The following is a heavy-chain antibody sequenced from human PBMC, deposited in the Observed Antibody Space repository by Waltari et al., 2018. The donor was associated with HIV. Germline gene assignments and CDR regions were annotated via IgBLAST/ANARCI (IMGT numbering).Heavy chain of an antibody. V-gene: IGHV1-18*01. J-gene: IGHJ6*02. CDR3: SRWQGGSSSYYYGMDV. CDR2: ISGYNGDT. D-gene: IGHD6-13*01. Sequence: QLQLVQSGGEGRKPGASAKVSCNASGYPLRRYHIIWGRQAPGQGLEWMGRISGYNGDTNYAQEFQGRVTMTTDTSTTTAYMELRSLRLDDTAVYFCSRWQGGSSSYYYGMDVWGQGTTVTVTS. CDR1: GYPLRRYH.